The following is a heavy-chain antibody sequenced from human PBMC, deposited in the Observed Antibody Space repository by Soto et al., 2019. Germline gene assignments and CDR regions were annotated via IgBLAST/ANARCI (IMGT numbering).Heavy chain of an antibody. CDR1: GYTLTELS. CDR3: ARDQREMIVVVPGAFDI. V-gene: IGHV1-24*01. CDR2: FDPEDGET. D-gene: IGHD3-22*01. J-gene: IGHJ3*02. Sequence: ASVKVSCKVSGYTLTELSMHWVRQAPGKGLEWMGGFDPEDGETIYAQKLQGRVTMTTDTSTSTAYMELRSLRSDDTAVYYCARDQREMIVVVPGAFDIWGQGTMVTVSS.